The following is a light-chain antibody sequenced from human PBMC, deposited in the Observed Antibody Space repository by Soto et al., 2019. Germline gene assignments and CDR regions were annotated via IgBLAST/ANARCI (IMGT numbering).Light chain of an antibody. V-gene: IGLV2-23*01. CDR1: ISDVGSSNV. CDR3: CSYVGARRYV. J-gene: IGLJ1*01. Sequence: QSALTQPASVSGSPGQSITISCAGSISDVGSSNVVSWYQQHPGKVPKLIIYEGNRRPSGVSSRFSGSNSGKTASLTISGLHAEDEADYYCCSYVGARRYVFVIATKLTLL. CDR2: EGN.